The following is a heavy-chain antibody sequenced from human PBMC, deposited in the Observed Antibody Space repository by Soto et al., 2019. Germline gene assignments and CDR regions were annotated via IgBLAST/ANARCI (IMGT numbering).Heavy chain of an antibody. CDR3: AGGRGRQQLVMSYYYGMDV. J-gene: IGHJ6*02. Sequence: QVQLQQWGAGLLKPSETLSLTCAVYGGSFSGYYWSWIRQPPGKGLEWIGEINHSGSTNYNQSLNSRVTISVDTSKNQFSLNLSSVTAADTAVYYCAGGRGRQQLVMSYYYGMDVWGQGTTVTVSS. D-gene: IGHD6-13*01. CDR2: INHSGST. CDR1: GGSFSGYY. V-gene: IGHV4-34*01.